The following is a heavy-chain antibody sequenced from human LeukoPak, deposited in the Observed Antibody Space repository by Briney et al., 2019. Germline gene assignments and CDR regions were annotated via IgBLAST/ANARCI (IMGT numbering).Heavy chain of an antibody. Sequence: PGGSLRLSCAASGFTFSSYEMNWVRQAPGKGLEWVSYISNSGSGSTIYYADSVKGRFTISRDNAKNSLYLQMNSLRDEDTAVYYCARDTLLHIAVAGTGFDYWGQGTLVTVSS. CDR1: GFTFSSYE. CDR2: ISNSGSGSTI. J-gene: IGHJ4*02. CDR3: ARDTLLHIAVAGTGFDY. D-gene: IGHD6-19*01. V-gene: IGHV3-48*03.